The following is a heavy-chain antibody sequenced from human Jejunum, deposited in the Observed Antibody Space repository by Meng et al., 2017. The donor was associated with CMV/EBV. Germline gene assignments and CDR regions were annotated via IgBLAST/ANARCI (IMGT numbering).Heavy chain of an antibody. Sequence: SGFTFSNYAMTWVRQAPGQGLGWVSSISGSGGSTYYADSVKGRFTISRDNSKSTLYLQMNSLRAEDTALYYCAKGAGIDYRNYPNYWGQGTLVTVSS. D-gene: IGHD4-11*01. CDR2: ISGSGGST. CDR1: GFTFSNYA. CDR3: AKGAGIDYRNYPNY. V-gene: IGHV3-23*01. J-gene: IGHJ4*02.